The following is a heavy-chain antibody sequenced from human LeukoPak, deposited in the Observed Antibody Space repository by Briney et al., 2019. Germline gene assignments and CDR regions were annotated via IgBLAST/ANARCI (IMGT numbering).Heavy chain of an antibody. J-gene: IGHJ5*02. Sequence: SETLSLTCTVSGGSISSYYWSWIRQPAGKGLEWIGRIYISGSTNYNPSLKSRVTMSVDTSKNQFSLKLSSVTAADTAVYYCARTIVVVTATWFDPWGQGTLVTVSS. V-gene: IGHV4-4*07. CDR1: GGSISSYY. D-gene: IGHD2-21*02. CDR3: ARTIVVVTATWFDP. CDR2: IYISGST.